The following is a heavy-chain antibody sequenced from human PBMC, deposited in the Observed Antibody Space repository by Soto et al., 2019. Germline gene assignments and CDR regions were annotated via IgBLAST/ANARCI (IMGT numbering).Heavy chain of an antibody. D-gene: IGHD2-15*01. J-gene: IGHJ4*02. CDR1: GFTFSSYW. Sequence: EVQLVESGGGLVQPGGSLRLSCAASGFTFSSYWMHWVRQAPGKGQVWISRINTDGSSTSYVDSVQGRFTISRDNGKNTLFLQMNSLRGEDTAVYYCARRGSGVTRGLHYWGQGTLVTVSS. CDR2: INTDGSST. V-gene: IGHV3-74*01. CDR3: ARRGSGVTRGLHY.